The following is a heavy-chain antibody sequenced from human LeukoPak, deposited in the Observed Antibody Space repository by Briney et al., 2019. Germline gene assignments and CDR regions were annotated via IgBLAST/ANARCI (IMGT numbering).Heavy chain of an antibody. J-gene: IGHJ4*02. V-gene: IGHV4-39*01. CDR2: IYYSGST. D-gene: IGHD5-24*01. CDR1: GGSITSTLYY. CDR3: ARRGINYNYFDY. Sequence: PSETLSLTCTVSGGSITSTLYYWGWFRQSSGKGLEWIGSIYYSGSTYYNPSLKSRVTISVDTSKNQFSLKLSSVTAADTAVYYCARRGINYNYFDYWGQGSLVTVSS.